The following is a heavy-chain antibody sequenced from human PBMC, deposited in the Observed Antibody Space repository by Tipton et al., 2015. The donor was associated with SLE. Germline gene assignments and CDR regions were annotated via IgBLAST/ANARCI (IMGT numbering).Heavy chain of an antibody. CDR2: IYTSGST. CDR3: ARENSGNFLPPNYFDY. D-gene: IGHD1-26*01. CDR1: GGSISSGSYY. Sequence: TLSLTCTVSGGSISSGSYYWSWIRQPAGKGLEWIGRIYTSGSTNYNPSLKSRVTISIDTSKNQFSLKVNSVTAADTAVYYCARENSGNFLPPNYFDYWGQGALVTVSS. J-gene: IGHJ4*02. V-gene: IGHV4-61*02.